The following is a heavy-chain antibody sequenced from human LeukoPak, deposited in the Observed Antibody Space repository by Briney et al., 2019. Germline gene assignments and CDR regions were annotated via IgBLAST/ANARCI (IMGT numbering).Heavy chain of an antibody. CDR1: GGSFSGCY. CDR3: ARESANDSSGYYPVDY. Sequence: SETLYLTCVVYGGSFSGCYWSWIRQPPGKGLEWIGYIYYSGSTYYNPSLKSRVTISVDTSKNQFSLKLSSVTAADTAVYYCARESANDSSGYYPVDYWGQGTLVTVSS. V-gene: IGHV4-30-4*08. D-gene: IGHD3-22*01. J-gene: IGHJ4*02. CDR2: IYYSGST.